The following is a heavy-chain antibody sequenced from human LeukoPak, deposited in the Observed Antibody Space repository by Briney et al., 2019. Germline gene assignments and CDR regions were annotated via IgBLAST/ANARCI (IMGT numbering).Heavy chain of an antibody. CDR2: IWYDGSNK. Sequence: GGSLRLSCAASGFTFSSYGMHWVRQAPGKRLEWVAVIWYDGSNKYYADSVKGRFTISRDNSKNTLYLQMNSLRAEDTAVYYCARARGSYYNGYFQHWGQGTLVTVSS. D-gene: IGHD1-26*01. CDR1: GFTFSSYG. V-gene: IGHV3-33*01. CDR3: ARARGSYYNGYFQH. J-gene: IGHJ1*01.